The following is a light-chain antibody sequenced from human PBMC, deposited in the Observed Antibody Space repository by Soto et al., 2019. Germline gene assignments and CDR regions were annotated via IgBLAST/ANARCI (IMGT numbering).Light chain of an antibody. CDR3: QSYDSSLIGSGVV. J-gene: IGLJ2*01. CDR1: SSNIGAGYD. V-gene: IGLV1-40*01. Sequence: QSALTQPPSVSGAPGQRVTISCTGSSSNIGAGYDVHWYQQLPGTAPKLPIYANNNRPSGVPDRFSGSKSGTSASLAITGLQAEDEADYYCQSYDSSLIGSGVVFGGGTKLTVL. CDR2: ANN.